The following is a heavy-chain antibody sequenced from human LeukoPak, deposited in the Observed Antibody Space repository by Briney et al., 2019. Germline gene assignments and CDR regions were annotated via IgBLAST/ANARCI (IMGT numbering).Heavy chain of an antibody. CDR3: TKEMGDRREAFDY. J-gene: IGHJ4*02. Sequence: PGGSLRLSCAASGFTFSNYGIHWVRQAPGKGLEWVAFVRYDGSNKYYADSVKGRFTISRDNSKNTLYLQMNSLRAEDTAVYYCTKEMGDRREAFDYWGQGTLATVSS. D-gene: IGHD1-26*01. CDR2: VRYDGSNK. CDR1: GFTFSNYG. V-gene: IGHV3-30*02.